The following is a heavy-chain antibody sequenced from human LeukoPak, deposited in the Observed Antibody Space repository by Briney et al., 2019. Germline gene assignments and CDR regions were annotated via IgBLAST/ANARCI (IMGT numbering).Heavy chain of an antibody. CDR1: GGSFSGYY. D-gene: IGHD2-2*03. J-gene: IGHJ4*02. CDR2: INHSGST. CDR3: ARGLDIVVVPAAALYFDY. Sequence: SETLSLTCAVYGGSFSGYYWSWIRQPPGKGLEWIGEINHSGSTNYNPSLKSRVTTSVDTSKNQFSLKLSSVTAADTAVYYCARGLDIVVVPAAALYFDYWGQGTLVTVSS. V-gene: IGHV4-34*01.